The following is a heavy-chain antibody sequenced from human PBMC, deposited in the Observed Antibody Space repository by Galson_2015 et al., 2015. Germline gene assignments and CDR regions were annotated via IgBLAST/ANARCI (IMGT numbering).Heavy chain of an antibody. CDR2: IYWNDDK. V-gene: IGHV2-5*01. CDR1: GFSLSTSGVG. J-gene: IGHJ5*02. Sequence: PALVKPTQTLTLTCTFSGFSLSTSGVGVGWIRQPPGKALEWLALIYWNDDKRYSPSLKSRLTITKDTSKNQVVLTMTNMDPVDTATYYCAHSLTTVTTVGWFDPWGQGTLVTVSS. D-gene: IGHD4-17*01. CDR3: AHSLTTVTTVGWFDP.